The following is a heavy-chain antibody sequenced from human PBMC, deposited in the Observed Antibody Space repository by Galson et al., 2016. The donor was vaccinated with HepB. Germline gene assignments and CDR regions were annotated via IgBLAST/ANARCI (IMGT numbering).Heavy chain of an antibody. Sequence: SLRLSCAASGFTFDDYAMHWVRQPPGKGLEWVASISWNSDSIGYADSVKGRFTISRDNAKNSLYLEMNSLRPEDTALYYCAKDFGDYYGSGTFLTYVDFWGHGTRVTVSS. CDR1: GFTFDDYA. J-gene: IGHJ4*01. CDR3: AKDFGDYYGSGTFLTYVDF. D-gene: IGHD3-10*01. V-gene: IGHV3-9*01. CDR2: ISWNSDSI.